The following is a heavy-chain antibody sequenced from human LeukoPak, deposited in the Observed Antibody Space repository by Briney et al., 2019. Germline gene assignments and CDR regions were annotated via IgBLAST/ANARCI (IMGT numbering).Heavy chain of an antibody. Sequence: PSETLSLTCTVSGGSISSYYWSWIRQPPGKGLEWIGYIYYSGSTNYNPSLKSRVTISVDTSKNQFSLKLSSVTAADTAVYYCARDYYDRSGYYWNAFDIWGQGTMVTVSS. CDR3: ARDYYDRSGYYWNAFDI. D-gene: IGHD3-22*01. V-gene: IGHV4-59*01. CDR1: GGSISSYY. CDR2: IYYSGST. J-gene: IGHJ3*02.